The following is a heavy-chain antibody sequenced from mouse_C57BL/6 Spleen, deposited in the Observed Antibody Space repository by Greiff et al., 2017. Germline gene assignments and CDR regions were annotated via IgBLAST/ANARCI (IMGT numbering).Heavy chain of an antibody. J-gene: IGHJ2*01. CDR1: GYAFSSSW. V-gene: IGHV1-82*01. CDR2: IYPGDGGT. CDR3: ARWGWGFYY. D-gene: IGHD3-3*01. Sequence: QVQLQQSGPELVKPGASVKISCKASGYAFSSSWMNWVKQRPGKGLEWIGRIYPGDGGTNYNGKFKGKATLTADKSSSTAYMQLSSLTSEDSAVSFCARWGWGFYYWGPGTTLTVAT.